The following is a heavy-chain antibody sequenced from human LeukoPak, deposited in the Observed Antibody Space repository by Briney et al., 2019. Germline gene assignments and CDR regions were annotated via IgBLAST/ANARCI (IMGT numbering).Heavy chain of an antibody. V-gene: IGHV3-7*01. CDR2: IKQVGSDI. J-gene: IGHJ4*02. D-gene: IGHD1-26*01. CDR3: TRSGTYVFDF. CDR1: GFTFSNYW. Sequence: GGSLRLSCAASGFTFSNYWMSWVRQAPGKGLEWVANIKQVGSDIYYVDSVKGRFTISRDNAKNSLYLQMNSLRAEDTAVYYCTRSGTYVFDFWGQGTLVTVSS.